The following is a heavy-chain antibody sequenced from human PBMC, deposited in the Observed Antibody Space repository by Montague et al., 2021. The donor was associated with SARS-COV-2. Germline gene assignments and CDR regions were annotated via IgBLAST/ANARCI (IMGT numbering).Heavy chain of an antibody. V-gene: IGHV4-34*01. CDR3: ARLGDGVVPSPILGVGPYYSYYYMDV. Sequence: SETLSLTCAVHGGSFSTYSWNWIHQPPGKGLEWIGEIHHGGSTNYNPSLKSRVTISADTSENQFSLKLTSVAAADTAVYYCARLGDGVVPSPILGVGPYYSYYYMDVWGKGTTFTVSS. CDR1: GGSFSTYS. CDR2: IHHGGST. D-gene: IGHD3-10*01. J-gene: IGHJ6*03.